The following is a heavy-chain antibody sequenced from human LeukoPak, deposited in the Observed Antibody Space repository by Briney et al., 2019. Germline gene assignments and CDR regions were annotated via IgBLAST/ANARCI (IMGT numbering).Heavy chain of an antibody. Sequence: GRSLRLSCAASGFIFDDYAMHWVRQAPGKGLEWVSGISWNGGSTGYADSVKGRFTIYRDNNKSSLYLQMNSLRAEDTAFYYCAKDGVVAALGDNWYDRWGQGTLVTVSS. D-gene: IGHD2-15*01. CDR1: GFIFDDYA. J-gene: IGHJ5*02. CDR3: AKDGVVAALGDNWYDR. V-gene: IGHV3-9*01. CDR2: ISWNGGST.